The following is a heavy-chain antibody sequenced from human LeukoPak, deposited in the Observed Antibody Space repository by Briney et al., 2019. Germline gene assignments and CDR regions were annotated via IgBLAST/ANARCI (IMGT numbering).Heavy chain of an antibody. CDR3: ATKQWLAPPPDS. D-gene: IGHD6-19*01. V-gene: IGHV3-74*01. CDR1: GFTFSKYW. CDR2: INTDGTVT. J-gene: IGHJ4*02. Sequence: GGSLRLSCAASGFTFSKYWMLWVRQAPGKGLESVSRINTDGTVTTYADSVKGRFAVSRDNADNTMFLQMNSVRDEDTAVYYCATKQWLAPPPDSWGQGTPVTVSS.